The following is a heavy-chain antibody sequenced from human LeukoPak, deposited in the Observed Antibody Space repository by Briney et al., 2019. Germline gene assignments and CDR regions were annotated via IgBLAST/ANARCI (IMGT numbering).Heavy chain of an antibody. D-gene: IGHD2/OR15-2a*01. CDR2: ISGYNGNT. J-gene: IGHJ4*02. Sequence: ASVKVSCKTSGYIFSSYGINWVRQAPGQGLEWIGWISGYNGNTNYTQRFQGRVTVTTDTSTNTAYLELGSLRSDDTAVYYCARGSPFPRYYFDYWGQGTPVTVTS. CDR1: GYIFSSYG. CDR3: ARGSPFPRYYFDY. V-gene: IGHV1-18*01.